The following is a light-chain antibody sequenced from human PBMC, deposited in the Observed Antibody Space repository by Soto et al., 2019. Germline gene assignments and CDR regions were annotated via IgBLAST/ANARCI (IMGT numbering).Light chain of an antibody. CDR3: QQRSNWPPVIT. CDR2: DAS. Sequence: EIVLTQSPATLSLSPGERVTLSYRASQSFSSYLAWYQQKPGQAPRLLIYDASKRATGIPARFSGRGSGTEFTLTISSLEPEDFAVYYCQQRSNWPPVITFGQGTRLEIK. CDR1: QSFSSY. J-gene: IGKJ5*01. V-gene: IGKV3-11*01.